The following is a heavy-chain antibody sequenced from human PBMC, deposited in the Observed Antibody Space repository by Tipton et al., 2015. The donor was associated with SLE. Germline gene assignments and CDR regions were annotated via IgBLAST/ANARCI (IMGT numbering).Heavy chain of an antibody. J-gene: IGHJ4*02. Sequence: SLRLSCAASGFTFSNYWMRWVRQAPGKGLVWVSHINSDGRSTNYADSVKGRFTISRDNAKNTLYLQMNSLRAEDTATYYCAKVSTGVVGAFNYWGQGTLVTVSS. CDR3: AKVSTGVVGAFNY. D-gene: IGHD1-26*01. V-gene: IGHV3-74*01. CDR1: GFTFSNYW. CDR2: INSDGRST.